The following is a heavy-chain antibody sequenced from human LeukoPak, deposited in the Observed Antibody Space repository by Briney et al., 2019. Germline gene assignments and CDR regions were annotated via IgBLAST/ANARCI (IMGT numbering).Heavy chain of an antibody. J-gene: IGHJ1*01. D-gene: IGHD3-10*01. CDR1: GYTLTELS. V-gene: IGHV1-24*01. Sequence: ASVKVSCKVSGYTLTELSMHWVRQAPGKGLEWMGGFDPEDGKTIYAQKFQGRVTMTEDSSTDTAYMELSSLRSEDTAVYYCATEGFTMVRGVIIIDLDFQHWGQGTLATVSS. CDR3: ATEGFTMVRGVIIIDLDFQH. CDR2: FDPEDGKT.